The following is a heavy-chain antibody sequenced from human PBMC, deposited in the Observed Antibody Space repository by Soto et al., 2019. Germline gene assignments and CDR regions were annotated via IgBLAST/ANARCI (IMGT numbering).Heavy chain of an antibody. CDR3: ARAVAGMDV. CDR1: GFTLSDFA. D-gene: IGHD5-12*01. CDR2: ISNDGGIE. J-gene: IGHJ6*02. V-gene: IGHV3-30-3*01. Sequence: QVQLVQSGGGVVQPGRSLRLSCAASGFTLSDFAMHWVRQAPGKGLEWVALISNDGGIEHYGDSVSGRFTISRDNSKHMLYLQMASLRVEDTAVYYCARAVAGMDVLGQGTTVTVSS.